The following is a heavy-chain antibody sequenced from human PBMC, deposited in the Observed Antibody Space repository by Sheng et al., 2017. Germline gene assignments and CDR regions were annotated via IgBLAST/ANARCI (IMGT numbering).Heavy chain of an antibody. V-gene: IGHV1-69*01. J-gene: IGHJ3*02. CDR2: IIPIFGTA. CDR3: ASRERCSGGSCYKPNDAFDI. D-gene: IGHD2-15*01. CDR1: GGTFSSYA. Sequence: QVQLVQSGAEVKKPGSSVKVSCKASGGTFSSYAISWVRQAPGQGLEWMGGIIPIFGTANYAQKFQGRVTITADESTSTAYMELSSLRSEDTAVYYCASRERCSGGSCYKPNDAFDIWGQGTMVTVSS.